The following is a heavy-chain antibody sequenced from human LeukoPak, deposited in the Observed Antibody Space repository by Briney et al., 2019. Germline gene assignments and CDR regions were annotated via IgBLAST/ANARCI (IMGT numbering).Heavy chain of an antibody. V-gene: IGHV3-23*01. CDR3: ARAKPNVDISIVTMAFDI. CDR1: GFTFSSYA. Sequence: PGGSLRLSCAASGFTFSSYAMSWVRQAPGKGLEWVSAITGSGGRTYYADSVKGRFTISRDNSRNFLYLQMTSLRAEDTAVYYCARAKPNVDISIVTMAFDIWGQGTMVTVS. CDR2: ITGSGGRT. D-gene: IGHD5-18*01. J-gene: IGHJ3*02.